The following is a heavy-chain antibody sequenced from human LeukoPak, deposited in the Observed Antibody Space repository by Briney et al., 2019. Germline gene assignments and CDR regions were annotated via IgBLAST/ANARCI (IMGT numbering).Heavy chain of an antibody. Sequence: SVKVSCKASGGTFSSYAISWVRQAPGQGLGWMGRIIPILGIANYAQKFQGRVTITADKSTSTAYMELSSLRSEDTAVYYCARDIRYDSSGYYYEYYWGQGTLVTVSS. V-gene: IGHV1-69*04. CDR2: IIPILGIA. D-gene: IGHD3-22*01. CDR1: GGTFSSYA. CDR3: ARDIRYDSSGYYYEYY. J-gene: IGHJ4*02.